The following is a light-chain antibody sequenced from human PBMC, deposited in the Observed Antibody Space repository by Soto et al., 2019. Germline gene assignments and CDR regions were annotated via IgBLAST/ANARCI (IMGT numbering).Light chain of an antibody. CDR1: QSVSSSY. CDR3: QQYGSAPWT. CDR2: GAS. V-gene: IGKV3-20*01. J-gene: IGKJ1*01. Sequence: EIVLTQSPGTSSLSPGERATLSCRASQSVSSSYLAWYQQKPGQAPRLLIYGASSRATGIPDRFSGSASGTDFTLTISRLEPEHFAVYYCQQYGSAPWTFGQWTKVEI.